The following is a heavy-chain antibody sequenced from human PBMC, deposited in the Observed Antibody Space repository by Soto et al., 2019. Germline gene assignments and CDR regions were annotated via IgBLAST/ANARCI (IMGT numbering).Heavy chain of an antibody. V-gene: IGHV3-23*01. D-gene: IGHD3-3*01. CDR3: ARDRFLVDYYYGMDV. CDR1: GFTFSDYA. J-gene: IGHJ6*02. Sequence: GGSLRLSCAASGFTFSDYAMTWVRQATGEGLEEVSAVSCSGGSTYYADSVKGRFTISRDNSKNTLYLQMNSLRAEDTAVYYCARDRFLVDYYYGMDVWGQGTTVTVSS. CDR2: VSCSGGST.